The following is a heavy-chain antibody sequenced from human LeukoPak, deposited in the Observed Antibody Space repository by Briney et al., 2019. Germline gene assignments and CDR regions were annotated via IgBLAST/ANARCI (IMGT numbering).Heavy chain of an antibody. Sequence: GASVKVSCKASGYTFTGQFMYWVRQAPGQGLECMGWIDPNSGGTNYAQSFQGRVTMTRDTSISTAYMELTRLSPDDAAVYFCASGSQYFFDYWGQGTLVTVSS. CDR1: GYTFTGQF. CDR3: ASGSQYFFDY. V-gene: IGHV1-2*02. CDR2: IDPNSGGT. D-gene: IGHD1-26*01. J-gene: IGHJ4*02.